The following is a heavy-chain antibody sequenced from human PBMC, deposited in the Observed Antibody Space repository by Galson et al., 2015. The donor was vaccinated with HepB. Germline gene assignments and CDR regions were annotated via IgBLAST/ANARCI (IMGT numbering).Heavy chain of an antibody. CDR2: ISWNSGSI. Sequence: SLRLSCAASGFTFDDYAMHWVRQAPGKGLEWVSGISWNSGSIGYADSVKGRFTISRDNAKNSLYLQMNSLRAEDTALYYCAKDMEVTIGGMDVWGQGTTVTVSS. D-gene: IGHD3-9*01. J-gene: IGHJ6*02. V-gene: IGHV3-9*01. CDR3: AKDMEVTIGGMDV. CDR1: GFTFDDYA.